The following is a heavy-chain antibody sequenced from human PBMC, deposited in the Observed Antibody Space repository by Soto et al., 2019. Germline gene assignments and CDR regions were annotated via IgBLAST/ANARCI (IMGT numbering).Heavy chain of an antibody. CDR1: GGTFSTYS. J-gene: IGHJ4*02. CDR3: ASSSGNNYGVGTNYYFDY. V-gene: IGHV1-69*06. CDR2: IIPIFGTA. Sequence: SVQVSCKTSGGTFSTYSIVWVRQAPGEGLEWMGGIIPIFGTANYAQKFQDRVTITADKSTNTAFMELSSLKSEDTAMYYCASSSGNNYGVGTNYYFDYWGQGTLVTVSS. D-gene: IGHD1-26*01.